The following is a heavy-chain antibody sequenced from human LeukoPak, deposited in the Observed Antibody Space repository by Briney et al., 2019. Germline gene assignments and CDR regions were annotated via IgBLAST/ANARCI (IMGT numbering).Heavy chain of an antibody. J-gene: IGHJ1*01. D-gene: IGHD3-22*01. Sequence: PSETLSLTCSVSGDSISSSSYSWGWIRQPPGKGLEWIASIYFSGRTYYSPSLKSRVTMSVDPSNNQFSLNLRSVTAADTAVYYCARRRYYDGSGYLEWGQGTLLSVSS. CDR3: ARRRYYDGSGYLE. CDR2: IYFSGRT. V-gene: IGHV4-39*01. CDR1: GDSISSSSYS.